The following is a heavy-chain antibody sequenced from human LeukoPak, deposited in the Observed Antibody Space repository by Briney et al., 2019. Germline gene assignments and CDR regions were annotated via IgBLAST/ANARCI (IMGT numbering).Heavy chain of an antibody. CDR2: ISAYNGNS. Sequence: ASVKVSCKASGYTFTSYGISWVRQAPGQGLEWMGWISAYNGNSNYAQKLQGRVTMTTDTSTSTAYMELRSLRSDDTAVYYCATGASVKYYFDYWGQGTLVTVSS. CDR3: ATGASVKYYFDY. D-gene: IGHD1-26*01. V-gene: IGHV1-18*01. J-gene: IGHJ4*02. CDR1: GYTFTSYG.